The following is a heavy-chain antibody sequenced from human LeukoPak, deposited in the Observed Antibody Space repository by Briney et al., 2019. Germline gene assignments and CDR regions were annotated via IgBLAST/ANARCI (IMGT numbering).Heavy chain of an antibody. V-gene: IGHV3-11*01. CDR1: GFTFSDYY. Sequence: GGSLRLSCAASGFTFSDYYMSWIRQAPGKGLEWVSYISSSGSTIYYADSVKGRFTISRDNAKNSLYLQMNSLRAEDTAVYYCARVVIYYYDSSGPWGDYWGQGTLVTVSS. CDR2: ISSSGSTI. J-gene: IGHJ4*02. D-gene: IGHD3-22*01. CDR3: ARVVIYYYDSSGPWGDY.